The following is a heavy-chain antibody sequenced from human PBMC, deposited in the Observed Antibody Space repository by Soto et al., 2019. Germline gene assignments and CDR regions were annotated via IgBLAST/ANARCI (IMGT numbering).Heavy chain of an antibody. Sequence: GGSLRLSCAASGFTFSSYGMHWVRQAPGKGLEWVAVISYDGSNKYYADSVKGRFTISRDNSKNTLYLQMNSLRAEDTAVYYCAKDEYYDSGGYSLYYYYYGMDVWGQGTTVTVSS. V-gene: IGHV3-30*18. CDR2: ISYDGSNK. D-gene: IGHD3-22*01. CDR3: AKDEYYDSGGYSLYYYYYGMDV. CDR1: GFTFSSYG. J-gene: IGHJ6*02.